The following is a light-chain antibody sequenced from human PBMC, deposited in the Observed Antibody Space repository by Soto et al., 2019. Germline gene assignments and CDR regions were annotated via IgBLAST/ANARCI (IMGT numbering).Light chain of an antibody. CDR3: QQYSKWPIT. V-gene: IGKV1-5*01. CDR2: DAS. J-gene: IGKJ5*01. Sequence: DIQMTQSPSTLSASVGDRFAVTCRASQSISSWLAWYQQKPGKAPKLLIYDASSLESGVPSRFSGSGSGTEFTLTISSLQPDDFAVYYCQQYSKWPITFGQGTRLEIK. CDR1: QSISSW.